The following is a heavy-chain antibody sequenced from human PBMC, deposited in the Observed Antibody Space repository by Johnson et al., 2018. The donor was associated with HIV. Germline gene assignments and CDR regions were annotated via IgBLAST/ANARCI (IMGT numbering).Heavy chain of an antibody. CDR1: GFTFSSFA. CDR2: ISYDGSNE. CDR3: AREGRGAPHDAFDI. Sequence: QEKLVESGGVVVQPGRSLRLSCAASGFTFSSFAMHWVRQAPGKGLEWVAVISYDGSNEYYADSVKGRFTISRDNSKNTRYLQMNSLGAEATAVYYCAREGRGAPHDAFDIWGQGTMVSVS. V-gene: IGHV3-30-3*01. J-gene: IGHJ3*02. D-gene: IGHD2-15*01.